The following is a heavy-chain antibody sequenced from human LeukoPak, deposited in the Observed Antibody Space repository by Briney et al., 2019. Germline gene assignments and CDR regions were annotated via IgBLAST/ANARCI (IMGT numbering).Heavy chain of an antibody. CDR1: GGSISSSSYY. CDR2: IYYSGST. D-gene: IGHD3-22*01. J-gene: IGHJ5*02. Sequence: PSETLSLTCTVSGGSISSSSYYWGWIRQPPGKGLEWIGSIYYSGSTYYNPSLKSRVTISVDTSKNQFSLKLSSVTAADTAVYYCARQQRITMIVVVLSWFDPWGQGTLVTVSS. V-gene: IGHV4-39*01. CDR3: ARQQRITMIVVVLSWFDP.